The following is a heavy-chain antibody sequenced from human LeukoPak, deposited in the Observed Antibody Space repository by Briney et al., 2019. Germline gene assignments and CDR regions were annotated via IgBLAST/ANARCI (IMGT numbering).Heavy chain of an antibody. J-gene: IGHJ3*02. CDR3: ARDRNSGSSLDI. D-gene: IGHD6-6*01. CDR2: ISPSGDNT. V-gene: IGHV3-23*01. CDR1: GFTFSSYT. Sequence: GGSLRLSCAASGFTFSSYTMSWLRQAPGKGLEWASSISPSGDNTHYADSVKGRFTISRDNSKNTLYLQMNSLRAEDTAVYYCARDRNSGSSLDIWGQGTMLTVSS.